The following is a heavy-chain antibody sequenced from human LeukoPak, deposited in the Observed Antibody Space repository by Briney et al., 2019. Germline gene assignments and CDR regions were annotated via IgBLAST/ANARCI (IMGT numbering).Heavy chain of an antibody. Sequence: GGSLRLSCAASGFTFSSYAMSWVRQAPGKGLEWVSAISGSGGSTYYADSVKGRFTISRDNSKNTLYLQMNSLRAEDTAVYYCAKPLDYDFWSGSPYYMDVWGKGTTVTVSS. J-gene: IGHJ6*03. CDR3: AKPLDYDFWSGSPYYMDV. V-gene: IGHV3-23*01. CDR1: GFTFSSYA. CDR2: ISGSGGST. D-gene: IGHD3-3*01.